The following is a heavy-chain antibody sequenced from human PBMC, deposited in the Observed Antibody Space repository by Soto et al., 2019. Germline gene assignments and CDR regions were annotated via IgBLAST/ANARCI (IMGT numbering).Heavy chain of an antibody. V-gene: IGHV4-31*03. CDR2: VYYSGST. CDR3: ARDRGGRFDY. J-gene: IGHJ4*02. Sequence: PTDILSLTFTVSGASIRIGGNYWTWIRQLTGKGLEWTGYVYYSGSTYYNPSLESRVTISVDTSNNQFSLKLSSVTAADTAVYYCARDRGGRFDYCSQGTLVTVSS. D-gene: IGHD3-16*01. CDR1: GASIRIGGNY.